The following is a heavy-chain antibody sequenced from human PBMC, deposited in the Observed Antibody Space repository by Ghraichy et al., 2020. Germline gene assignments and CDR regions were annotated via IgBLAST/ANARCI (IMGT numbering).Heavy chain of an antibody. CDR2: ISAYNGNT. CDR3: ARYLGLRYFDWLLIGMFDY. CDR1: GYTFTSYG. Sequence: ASVKVSCKASGYTFTSYGISWVRQAPGQGLEWMGWISAYNGNTNYAQKLQGRVTMTTDTSTSTPYMELRSLRSDDTAVYYCARYLGLRYFDWLLIGMFDYWGQGTLVTVSS. D-gene: IGHD3-9*01. V-gene: IGHV1-18*01. J-gene: IGHJ4*02.